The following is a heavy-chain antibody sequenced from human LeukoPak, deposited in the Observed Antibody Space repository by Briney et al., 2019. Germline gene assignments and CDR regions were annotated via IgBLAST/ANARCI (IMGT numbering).Heavy chain of an antibody. Sequence: SETLSLTCAVYGGSLSGYNWFGIRQPPGKGLEWIGKINHSGRTNYNPSRKSRVTISIDKSENRFSVKLTSVTAADSAVYFCARAYYYDSTGYFEDEYWGQGTLVAVSS. V-gene: IGHV4-34*01. D-gene: IGHD3-22*01. J-gene: IGHJ4*02. CDR2: INHSGRT. CDR3: ARAYYYDSTGYFEDEY. CDR1: GGSLSGYN.